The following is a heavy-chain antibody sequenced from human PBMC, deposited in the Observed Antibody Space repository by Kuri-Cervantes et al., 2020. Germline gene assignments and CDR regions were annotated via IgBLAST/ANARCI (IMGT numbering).Heavy chain of an antibody. CDR1: GYTFTSYG. CDR2: ISAYNGNT. V-gene: IGHV1-18*01. D-gene: IGHD1-7*01. Sequence: ASVKVSCKASGYTFTSYGISWVRQAPGQGLEWMGWISAYNGNTNYAQKLQGRVTMTTDTSTSTAYMELRSLRSDDTAVYYCAKARWLELPTNWFDPWGQGTLVTVSS. J-gene: IGHJ5*02. CDR3: AKARWLELPTNWFDP.